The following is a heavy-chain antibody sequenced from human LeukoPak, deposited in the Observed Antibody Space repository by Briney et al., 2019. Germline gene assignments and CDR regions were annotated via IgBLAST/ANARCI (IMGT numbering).Heavy chain of an antibody. J-gene: IGHJ4*02. Sequence: GGSLRLSCAASGFTFRSYAMSWVRQAPGQGLEWVSIIYASGASTNYADSVRGRFTTFRDNSNNMVYLQMNSLRAEDMAVYYCASDPPYTSSSAWWGQGTLVTVSS. D-gene: IGHD2-2*01. CDR3: ASDPPYTSSSAW. CDR2: IYASGAST. V-gene: IGHV3-23*01. CDR1: GFTFRSYA.